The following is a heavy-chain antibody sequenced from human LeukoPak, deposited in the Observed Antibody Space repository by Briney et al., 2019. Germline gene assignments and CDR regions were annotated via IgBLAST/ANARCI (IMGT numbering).Heavy chain of an antibody. V-gene: IGHV1-2*02. J-gene: IGHJ4*02. D-gene: IGHD4-11*01. CDR2: INPNSGGT. Sequence: ASVKVSCKASGYTFTGYYMHWVRQAPGQGLEWMGWINPNSGGTDYAQKFQGRVTMTRDTSISTAYMELSRLRSDDTAVYYCARGDDNGNYEAIDRGQGTLVTVSS. CDR1: GYTFTGYY. CDR3: ARGDDNGNYEAID.